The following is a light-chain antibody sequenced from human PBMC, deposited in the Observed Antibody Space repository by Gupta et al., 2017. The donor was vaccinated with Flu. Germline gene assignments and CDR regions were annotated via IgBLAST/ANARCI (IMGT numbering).Light chain of an antibody. CDR2: EVT. J-gene: IGLJ3*02. CDR3: SSFTTSNTWV. V-gene: IGLV2-14*01. CDR1: NSDVGAYNY. Sequence: SITISCTGTNSDVGAYNYVSWFQQHPGKAHILRIYEVTNRPAGVSNRFSASKSVNTASLTISGLQAEDEADYYCSSFTTSNTWVFGGGTRLTVL.